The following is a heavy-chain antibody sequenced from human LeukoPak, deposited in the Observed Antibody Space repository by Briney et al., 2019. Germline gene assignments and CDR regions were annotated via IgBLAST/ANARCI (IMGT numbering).Heavy chain of an antibody. V-gene: IGHV1-2*02. CDR1: GYTFTGYY. CDR2: INPNSGGT. Sequence: GASVKVSCKASGYTFTGYYMHWVRQAPGQGLEWMGWINPNSGGTNYAQKFQGRVTTTRDTSISTAYMELSRLRSDDTAVYYCARDRDYGDYVYVFDYWGQGTLVTVSS. D-gene: IGHD4-17*01. J-gene: IGHJ4*02. CDR3: ARDRDYGDYVYVFDY.